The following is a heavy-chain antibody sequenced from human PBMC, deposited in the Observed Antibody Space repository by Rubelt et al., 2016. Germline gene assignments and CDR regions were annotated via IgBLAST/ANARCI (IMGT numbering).Heavy chain of an antibody. J-gene: IGHJ3*02. D-gene: IGHD5-24*01. CDR3: ARRGDGYPVIAFDI. V-gene: IGHV5-51*01. CDR1: GYSFTSYW. Sequence: EVQLVQSGAEVKKPGESLKISCKGSGYSFTSYWIGWVRQMPGKGLEWMGILYPGDSATRYSPLFQCQGTIPADKSSSTAYLQWSSLKASDTAMYYCARRGDGYPVIAFDIWGQGTMVTVSS. CDR2: LYPGDSAT.